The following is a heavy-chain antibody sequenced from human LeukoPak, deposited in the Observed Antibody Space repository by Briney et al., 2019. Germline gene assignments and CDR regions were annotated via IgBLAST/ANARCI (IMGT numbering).Heavy chain of an antibody. D-gene: IGHD5-24*01. Sequence: GRSLRLSCAASGXTFSTYGMHWVRQAPGKGLEWVAVIWCDGSDKYYADSVKGRFTISRDNSKNTLYLQMNSLRAEDTAVYYCARDSIRDGYNSDYFDYWGQGTLVTVSS. CDR2: IWCDGSDK. J-gene: IGHJ4*02. CDR1: GXTFSTYG. V-gene: IGHV3-33*01. CDR3: ARDSIRDGYNSDYFDY.